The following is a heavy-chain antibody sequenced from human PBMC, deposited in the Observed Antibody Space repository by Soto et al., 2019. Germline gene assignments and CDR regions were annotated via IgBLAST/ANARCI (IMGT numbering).Heavy chain of an antibody. D-gene: IGHD2-15*01. CDR2: ISGSGSST. V-gene: IGHV3-23*01. CDR3: ARRSPSWAFDI. Sequence: GGSLRLSCAASGFPFSSYGMHWVRQAPGKGLEWVSVISGSGSSTYYADSVKGRFTISRDNSKNTLYLQMNSLRAEDTAVYYCARRSPSWAFDIWGQGTMVTVSS. CDR1: GFPFSSYG. J-gene: IGHJ3*02.